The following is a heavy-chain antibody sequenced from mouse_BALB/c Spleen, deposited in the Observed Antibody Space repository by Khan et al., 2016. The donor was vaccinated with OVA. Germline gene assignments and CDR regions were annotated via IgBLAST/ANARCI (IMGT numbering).Heavy chain of an antibody. CDR1: GYSITSGYY. J-gene: IGHJ4*01. Sequence: EVQLQESGPGLVKPSQSLSLTCSVTGYSITSGYYWNLIRQFPGNKLEWMGYITYDGSTDYNPSLKNRISITRDTSTNQFFLQLNSVTTEDTATSSWAVDQRHGREDAMDSWGQGTAVAVSS. CDR2: ITYDGST. V-gene: IGHV3-6*02. CDR3: AVDQRHGREDAMDS. D-gene: IGHD1-1*01.